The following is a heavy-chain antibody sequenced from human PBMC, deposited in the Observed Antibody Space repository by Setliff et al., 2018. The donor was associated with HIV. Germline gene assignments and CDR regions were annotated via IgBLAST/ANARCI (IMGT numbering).Heavy chain of an antibody. CDR2: ISLRNGET. V-gene: IGHV1-69-2*01. CDR3: TTAYVRDDYNFDF. J-gene: IGHJ4*02. CDR1: GHNSDFC. Sequence: ASVKVSCKASGHNSDFCIHWVQQAPGGRLAWMGRISLRNGETRYSEKFQGRLTITADTSIDTAYMDLSSLRSEDTAVYYCTTAYVRDDYNFDFWGQGSLVTVSS. D-gene: IGHD4-4*01.